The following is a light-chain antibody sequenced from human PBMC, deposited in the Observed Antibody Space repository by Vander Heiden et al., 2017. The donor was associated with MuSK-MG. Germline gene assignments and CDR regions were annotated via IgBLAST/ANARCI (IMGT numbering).Light chain of an antibody. V-gene: IGLV2-14*03. CDR1: SSDVGGYND. CDR2: DVN. CDR3: SSYTRSTSVV. Sequence: QSALTPPASVSGSPGQSSTISCTGTSSDVGGYNDVSWYQQHPGKAPKLMIYDVNNRPSGVSNRFSGSKSGNTASLTISGLHTEDEADYYCSSYTRSTSVVFGGGTKLTVL. J-gene: IGLJ2*01.